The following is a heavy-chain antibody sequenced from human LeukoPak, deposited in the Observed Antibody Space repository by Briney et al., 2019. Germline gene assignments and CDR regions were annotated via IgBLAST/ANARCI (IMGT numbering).Heavy chain of an antibody. CDR2: FSGRGGGT. V-gene: IGHV3-23*01. CDR1: GFTFSSYD. CDR3: ANHLVGDYYDSSGKYYFDY. J-gene: IGHJ4*02. Sequence: GGSLRLSCAAFGFTFSSYDMSWVRQAPGKGLEWVSSFSGRGGGTFYTDSVKGRFTISRDNSKNTLYLQMNSLRAEDTAVYYCANHLVGDYYDSSGKYYFDYWGQGTLVTVSS. D-gene: IGHD3-22*01.